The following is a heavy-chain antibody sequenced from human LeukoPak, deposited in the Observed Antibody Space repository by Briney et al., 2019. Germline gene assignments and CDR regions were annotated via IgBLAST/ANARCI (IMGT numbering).Heavy chain of an antibody. CDR1: GGSFSGYY. CDR3: ASSQSYGSGSIKYNWFDP. J-gene: IGHJ5*02. D-gene: IGHD3-10*01. Sequence: SETLSLTCAVYGGSFSGYYWSWIRQPPGKGLEWIGEINHSGSTNYNPSLKSRVTISVDTSKNQFSLKLSSVTAADTAVYYCASSQSYGSGSIKYNWFDPWGQGTLVTVSS. CDR2: INHSGST. V-gene: IGHV4-34*01.